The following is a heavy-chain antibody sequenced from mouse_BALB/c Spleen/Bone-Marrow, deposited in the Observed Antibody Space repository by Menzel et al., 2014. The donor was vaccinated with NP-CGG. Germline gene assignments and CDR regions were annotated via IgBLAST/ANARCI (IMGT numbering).Heavy chain of an antibody. D-gene: IGHD2-14*01. V-gene: IGHV1-20*02. CDR1: GYSFTGYF. Sequence: EVHLQQSGPELVKPGASVKISCKASGYSFTGYFMNWVMQSHGKSLEWIGRINPYNGDTFYNQKFKGKAILTVDKSSSTAHMELRSLASEDSAVYYCARGDYRFDEGYFDCWGQGTSLTVSS. CDR3: ARGDYRFDEGYFDC. CDR2: INPYNGDT. J-gene: IGHJ2*02.